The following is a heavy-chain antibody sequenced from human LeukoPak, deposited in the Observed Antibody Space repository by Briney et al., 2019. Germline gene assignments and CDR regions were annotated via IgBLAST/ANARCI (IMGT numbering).Heavy chain of an antibody. Sequence: GGSLRLSCAASGFTFSSYAMSWVRQAPGKGLEWVSVIYSGGSTYYADSVKGRFTISRDNSKNTLYLQMNSLRAEDTAVYHCATLASSTEDYLHYWGQGTLVTVYS. CDR2: IYSGGST. CDR3: ATLASSTEDYLHY. CDR1: GFTFSSYA. D-gene: IGHD5-12*01. J-gene: IGHJ4*02. V-gene: IGHV3-53*01.